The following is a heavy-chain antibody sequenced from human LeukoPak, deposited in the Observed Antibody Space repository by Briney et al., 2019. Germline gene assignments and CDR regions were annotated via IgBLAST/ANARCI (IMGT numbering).Heavy chain of an antibody. CDR3: ASTAAGTAYFDY. J-gene: IGHJ4*02. Sequence: PGGSLRLSCAASGFTFTNYGIHWVRQAPGKGLEWVAVMWYNGTNKYYADSVKGRFTISRDNSKNTVYLQLNSLRAEDTAVYYCASTAAGTAYFDYWGQGTLVTVSS. D-gene: IGHD6-13*01. V-gene: IGHV3-33*01. CDR1: GFTFTNYG. CDR2: MWYNGTNK.